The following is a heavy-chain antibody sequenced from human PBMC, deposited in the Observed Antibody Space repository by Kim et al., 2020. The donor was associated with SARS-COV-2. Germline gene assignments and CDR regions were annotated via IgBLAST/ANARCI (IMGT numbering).Heavy chain of an antibody. Sequence: SETLSLTCTVSGGSISSSRHYWGWIRQPPGKGLEWIGSFYYNGNTYYNPSLKSLVTMSVDTSKTQFPLQLSSVTAADAAVYYCAGAIWVVDYWGQGTLVT. CDR1: GGSISSSRHY. V-gene: IGHV4-39*01. D-gene: IGHD2-15*01. CDR2: FYYNGNT. CDR3: AGAIWVVDY. J-gene: IGHJ4*02.